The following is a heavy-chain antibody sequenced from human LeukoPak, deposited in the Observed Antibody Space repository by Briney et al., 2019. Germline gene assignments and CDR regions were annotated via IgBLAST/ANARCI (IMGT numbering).Heavy chain of an antibody. CDR1: GFSLSTTGVG. Sequence: GSGPTLVNPTQTLTLTCTFSGFSLSTTGVGVGWIRQPPGKALEWLAVIYWNDDKRYSPSLKSRLTITKDTSKNQVVLTMTNMDPMDTATYYCTQAIAAAPVGNAFAFWGQGTMVTVSS. CDR2: IYWNDDK. J-gene: IGHJ3*01. V-gene: IGHV2-5*01. D-gene: IGHD6-13*01. CDR3: TQAIAAAPVGNAFAF.